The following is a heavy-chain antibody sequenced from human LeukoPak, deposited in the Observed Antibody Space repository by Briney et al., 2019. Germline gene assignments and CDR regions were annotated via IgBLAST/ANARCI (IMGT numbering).Heavy chain of an antibody. CDR2: LSAGGGST. D-gene: IGHD1-26*01. V-gene: IGHV3-23*01. Sequence: PGGSLRLSCAASGFIFSSYAMTWVRQAPGKGLEWVSALSAGGGSTYYADSVKGRFTISRDNSRNTLFLQMNSLRAEDTAVYYCXKAFKLQPTSDYWGQGTLVTVSS. CDR3: XKAFKLQPTSDY. J-gene: IGHJ4*02. CDR1: GFIFSSYA.